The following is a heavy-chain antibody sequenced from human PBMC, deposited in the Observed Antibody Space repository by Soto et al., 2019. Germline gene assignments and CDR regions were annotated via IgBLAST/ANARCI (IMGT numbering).Heavy chain of an antibody. CDR3: ASTRNYGDYALDY. CDR1: GGSISSYY. D-gene: IGHD4-17*01. CDR2: IYYSGST. Sequence: ETLSLTGTVSGGSISSYYWSLIRQPPGKGLEWIGYIYYSGSTNYNPSLRSRVTISVDTSKNQFSLKLSSVTAADTAVYYCASTRNYGDYALDYWGQGTLVTVSS. J-gene: IGHJ4*02. V-gene: IGHV4-59*01.